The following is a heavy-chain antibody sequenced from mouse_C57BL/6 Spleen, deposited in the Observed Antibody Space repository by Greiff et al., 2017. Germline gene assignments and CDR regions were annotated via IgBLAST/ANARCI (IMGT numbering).Heavy chain of an antibody. D-gene: IGHD2-1*01. CDR1: GYTFTSYW. J-gene: IGHJ3*01. CDR2: INPSNGGT. V-gene: IGHV1-53*01. CDR3: ARKGDYVNYFAY. Sequence: QVQLQQSGTELVKPGASVKLSCKASGYTFTSYWMHWVKQRPGQGLEWIGNINPSNGGTNYNEKFKSKATLTVDKSSSTAYMRLSSLTSEDSAVYYGARKGDYVNYFAYWGQGTLVTVSA.